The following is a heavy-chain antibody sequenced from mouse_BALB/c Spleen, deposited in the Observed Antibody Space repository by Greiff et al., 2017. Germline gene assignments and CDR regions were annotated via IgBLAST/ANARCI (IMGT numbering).Heavy chain of an antibody. V-gene: IGHV14-3*02. CDR3: AREGYYGSSYVGFAY. Sequence: VQLQQSGAELVKPGASVKLSCTASGFNIKDTYMHWVKQRPEQGLEWIGRIDPANGNTKYDPKFQGKATITADTSSNTAYLQLSSLTSEDTAVYYCAREGYYGSSYVGFAYWGQGTLGTVSA. CDR1: GFNIKDTY. D-gene: IGHD1-1*01. CDR2: IDPANGNT. J-gene: IGHJ3*01.